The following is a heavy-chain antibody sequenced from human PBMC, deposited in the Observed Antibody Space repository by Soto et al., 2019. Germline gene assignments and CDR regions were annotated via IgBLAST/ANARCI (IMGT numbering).Heavy chain of an antibody. V-gene: IGHV3-21*01. J-gene: IGHJ4*02. CDR1: GFTFSSYS. CDR3: ASSLRPTAMVTSGY. CDR2: ISSSSSYI. D-gene: IGHD5-18*01. Sequence: EVQLVESGGGLVKPGGSLRLSCAASGFTFSSYSMNWVRQAPGKGLEWVSSISSSSSYIYYADSVKGRFTISRDNAKNSLYLQMNSLCAEDTAVYYCASSLRPTAMVTSGYWGQGTLVTVSS.